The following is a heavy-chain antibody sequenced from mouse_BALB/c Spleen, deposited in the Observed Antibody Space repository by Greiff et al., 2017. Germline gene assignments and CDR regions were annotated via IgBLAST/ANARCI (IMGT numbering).Heavy chain of an antibody. CDR1: GFTFSSYA. J-gene: IGHJ3*01. D-gene: IGHD2-3*01. Sequence: EVQLVESGGGLVKPGGSLKLSCAASGFTFSSYAMSWVRQSPEKRLEWVAEISSGGSYTYYPDTVTGRFTISRDNAKNTLYLEMSSLRSEDTAMYYCARESIYDGYSAWFAYWGQGTLVTVSA. CDR3: ARESIYDGYSAWFAY. V-gene: IGHV5-9-4*01. CDR2: ISSGGSYT.